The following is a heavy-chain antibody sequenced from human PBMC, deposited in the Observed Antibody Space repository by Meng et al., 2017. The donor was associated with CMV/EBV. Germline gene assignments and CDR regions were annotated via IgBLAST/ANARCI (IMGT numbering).Heavy chain of an antibody. J-gene: IGHJ4*02. CDR3: ARDSRIAAAATFDY. CDR1: GFILSSYS. CDR2: CSGSSSTI. V-gene: IGHV3-48*04. D-gene: IGHD6-13*01. Sequence: GESPKIPCPAFGFILSSYSMNWVRQAPGKGLEWVAYCSGSSSTIYYADSVKGRFTISRNNAKNSLYLQMNSLRAEDTAVYYCARDSRIAAAATFDYWGQGTLVTVSS.